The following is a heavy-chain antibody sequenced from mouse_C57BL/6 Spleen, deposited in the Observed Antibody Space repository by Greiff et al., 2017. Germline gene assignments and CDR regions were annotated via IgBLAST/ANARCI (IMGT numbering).Heavy chain of an antibody. CDR3: ARGGNPTNFDY. CDR1: GYTFTDYY. CDR2: INPNNGGT. D-gene: IGHD2-10*01. Sequence: EVQLQQSGPELVKPGASVKISCKASGYTFTDYYMNWVKQSHGKSLEWIGDINPNNGGTSYNQKFKGKATLTVDKSSSTAYMELRSLTSEDSAVYYCARGGNPTNFDYWGQGTTLTVSS. J-gene: IGHJ2*01. V-gene: IGHV1-26*01.